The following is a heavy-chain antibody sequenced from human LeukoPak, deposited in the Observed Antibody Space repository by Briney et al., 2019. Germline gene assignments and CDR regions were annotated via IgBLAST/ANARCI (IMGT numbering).Heavy chain of an antibody. CDR1: GGTFSSYA. CDR2: IIPILGIA. D-gene: IGHD3-22*01. V-gene: IGHV1-69*04. CDR3: ARGRRYYDSSGYYGLLNY. J-gene: IGHJ4*02. Sequence: GASVKVSCKASGGTFSSYAISWVRQAPGQGLEWMGRIIPILGIANYAQKFQGRVTITADKSTSTAYMELSSLRSEDTAVYYCARGRRYYDSSGYYGLLNYWGQGTLVTVSS.